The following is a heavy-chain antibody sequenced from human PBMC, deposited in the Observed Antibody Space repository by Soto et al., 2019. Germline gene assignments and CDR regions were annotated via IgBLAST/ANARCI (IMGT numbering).Heavy chain of an antibody. CDR2: IIPIFGTA. J-gene: IGHJ6*01. CDR3: ARDKEDPAMVSGMVV. CDR1: GGTFSSYA. Sequence: SVKVSCKASGGTFSSYAISWVRQAPGQGLEWMGGIIPIFGTANYAQKFQGRVTITADESTSAAYMELSSLRSEDTAVYYCARDKEDPAMVSGMVVWGQEATDNIFS. V-gene: IGHV1-69*13. D-gene: IGHD5-18*01.